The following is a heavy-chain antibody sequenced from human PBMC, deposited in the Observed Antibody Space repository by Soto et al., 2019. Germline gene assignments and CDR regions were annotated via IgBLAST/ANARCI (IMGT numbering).Heavy chain of an antibody. CDR1: GFTFSSYA. V-gene: IGHV3-23*01. J-gene: IGHJ4*02. CDR2: ISGSGGST. D-gene: IGHD3-16*02. CDR3: AKDRGGYDYVWGSYRYFDY. Sequence: EVQLLESGGGLVQPGGSLRLSCAASGFTFSSYAMSWVRQAPGKGLEWVSAISGSGGSTYYADSVKGRFTISRDNSKNTLYLQMNSLRDEDTAVYYCAKDRGGYDYVWGSYRYFDYWGQGTLVTVSS.